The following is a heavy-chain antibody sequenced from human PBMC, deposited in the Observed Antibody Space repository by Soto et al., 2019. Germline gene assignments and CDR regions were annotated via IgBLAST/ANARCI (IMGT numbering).Heavy chain of an antibody. V-gene: IGHV3-74*01. J-gene: IGHJ6*03. CDR1: GFSFSSYW. CDR2: INSDGSST. D-gene: IGHD6-25*01. Sequence: GGSLTLSCAASGFSFSSYWMHWVRQAPGKGLVWVSRINSDGSSTSYADSVKGRFTISRDNAKNTLYLQMNSLRAEDTAVYYCATPYSSGAYYYYSYMDVWGKGTTVTLSS. CDR3: ATPYSSGAYYYYSYMDV.